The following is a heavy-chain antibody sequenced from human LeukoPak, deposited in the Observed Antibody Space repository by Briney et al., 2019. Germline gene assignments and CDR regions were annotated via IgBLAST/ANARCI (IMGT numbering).Heavy chain of an antibody. J-gene: IGHJ4*02. CDR1: GFTFSDYC. CDR3: ARVRGSYSVDY. CDR2: ISTSGTTT. D-gene: IGHD3-10*01. V-gene: IGHV3-11*04. Sequence: PGGSLRLSCAASGFTFSDYCMSWIRQAPGKGLEWISYISTSGTTTYYADSVKGRFTISRDDAKNSLYLQMNSLRADDTPLYYCARVRGSYSVDYWGQGTLVTVSS.